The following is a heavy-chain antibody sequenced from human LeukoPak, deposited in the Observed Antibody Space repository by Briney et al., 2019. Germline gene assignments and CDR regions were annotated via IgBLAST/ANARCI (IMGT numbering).Heavy chain of an antibody. CDR1: GGSISSYY. D-gene: IGHD3-22*01. CDR3: ARVGDSSGYYAFDI. J-gene: IGHJ3*02. V-gene: IGHV4-4*07. Sequence: SETLSLTCTASGGSISSYYWSWIRQPAGKGLEWIGRIYTSGSTNYNPSLKSRVTISVDTSKNQFSLKLSSVTAADTAVYYCARVGDSSGYYAFDIWGQGTMVTVSS. CDR2: IYTSGST.